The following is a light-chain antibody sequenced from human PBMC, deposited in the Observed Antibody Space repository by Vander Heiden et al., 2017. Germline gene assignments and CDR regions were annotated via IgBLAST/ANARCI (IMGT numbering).Light chain of an antibody. V-gene: IGKV4-1*01. Sequence: DIVMTQSPDSLAVSLGERATINCKSSQSVLYSSNNKNYLAWYQQKPGRPPKLLIYWASTRESGVPDRFSGSGSGTDFTLTISGLQPEDVAVYYCQQYYTTPYTFGQGTKLEIK. CDR2: WAS. J-gene: IGKJ2*01. CDR1: QSVLYSSNNKNY. CDR3: QQYYTTPYT.